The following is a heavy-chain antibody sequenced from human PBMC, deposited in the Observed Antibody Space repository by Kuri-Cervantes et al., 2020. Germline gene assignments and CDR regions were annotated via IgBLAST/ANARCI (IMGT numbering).Heavy chain of an antibody. Sequence: LSLTCAASGFTFSSYAMHWVRQAPGKGLEWVAVTSYDGSNKYYADSVKGRFTISRDNSKNTLYLQMNSLRAEDTAVYYCARSDSSSWDRDFYFDYWGQGTLVTVSS. D-gene: IGHD6-13*01. CDR2: TSYDGSNK. CDR1: GFTFSSYA. J-gene: IGHJ4*02. V-gene: IGHV3-30-3*01. CDR3: ARSDSSSWDRDFYFDY.